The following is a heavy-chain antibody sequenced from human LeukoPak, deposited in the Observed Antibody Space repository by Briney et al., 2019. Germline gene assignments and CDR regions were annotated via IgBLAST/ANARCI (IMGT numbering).Heavy chain of an antibody. Sequence: QPGGSLRLSCAASGFTFSSYGMHWVRQAPGKGLEWVAVISYDGSNKYYADSVKGRFTISRDNSKNTLYLQMNSLRAEDTAVYYCAKVALPLLITFGYFDYWGQGTLVTVSS. V-gene: IGHV3-30*18. J-gene: IGHJ4*02. D-gene: IGHD3-16*01. CDR2: ISYDGSNK. CDR1: GFTFSSYG. CDR3: AKVALPLLITFGYFDY.